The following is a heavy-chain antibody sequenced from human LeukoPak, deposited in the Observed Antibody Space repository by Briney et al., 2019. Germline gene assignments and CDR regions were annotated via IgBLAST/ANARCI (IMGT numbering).Heavy chain of an antibody. CDR2: INHSGST. CDR3: AVSSGWYYGMDV. V-gene: IGHV4-34*01. J-gene: IGHJ6*02. Sequence: SETLSLTCAVYGGSFSGYYWSWICQPPGKGLEWIGEINHSGSTNYNPSLKSRVTISVDMSKNQFSLKLSSVTAADTAVYYCAVSSGWYYGMDVWGQGTTVTVSS. CDR1: GGSFSGYY. D-gene: IGHD6-19*01.